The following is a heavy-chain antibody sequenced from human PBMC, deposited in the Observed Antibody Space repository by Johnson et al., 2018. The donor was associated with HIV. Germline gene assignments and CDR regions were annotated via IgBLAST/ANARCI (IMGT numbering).Heavy chain of an antibody. CDR3: AREGYSYDSSGYYSPFDI. V-gene: IGHV3-7*01. CDR1: GFTFISYW. J-gene: IGHJ3*02. Sequence: VQLVESGGGLVKPGGSLRLSCAASGFTFISYWMSWVRQAPGKGLEWVANIKQDGSEKYYVDSVKGRFTVSRDNAKNSLYLQMNSLRAEDTAVYYCAREGYSYDSSGYYSPFDIWGQGTMVTVSS. D-gene: IGHD3-22*01. CDR2: IKQDGSEK.